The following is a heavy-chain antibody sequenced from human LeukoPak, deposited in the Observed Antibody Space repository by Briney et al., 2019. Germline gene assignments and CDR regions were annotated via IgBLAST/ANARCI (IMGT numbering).Heavy chain of an antibody. V-gene: IGHV3-33*01. J-gene: IGHJ3*02. Sequence: GGSLRLSCAASGFTFSSYGMHWVRQAPGKGLEWVAVIWYDGSNKYYADSVKGRFTISRDNSKNTLYLQMNSLRAEDTAVYYCARDPNYGGNPDAFDIWGQGTMVTVSS. D-gene: IGHD4-23*01. CDR1: GFTFSSYG. CDR3: ARDPNYGGNPDAFDI. CDR2: IWYDGSNK.